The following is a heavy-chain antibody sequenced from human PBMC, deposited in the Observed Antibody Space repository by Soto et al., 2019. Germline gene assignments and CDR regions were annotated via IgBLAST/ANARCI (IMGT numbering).Heavy chain of an antibody. J-gene: IGHJ3*02. CDR2: IRSKGDGGAT. V-gene: IGHV3-15*01. D-gene: IGHD1-1*01. CDR3: TSTRPGTNVFDI. CDR1: RITLSNAW. Sequence: EVQLAESGGGLVEPGGSLRLSCAGSRITLSNAWMNWVRQAAGKGLEWVGRIRSKGDGGATEYAAPVKGRFTFSRDDSENTLFLQMSALKPEDTGVYFCTSTRPGTNVFDIWGPGTMVIVSS.